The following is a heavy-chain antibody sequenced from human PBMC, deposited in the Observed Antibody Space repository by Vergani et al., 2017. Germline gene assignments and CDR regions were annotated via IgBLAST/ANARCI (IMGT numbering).Heavy chain of an antibody. V-gene: IGHV4-34*01. J-gene: IGHJ5*02. CDR3: AREVEGWFDP. CDR2: INHSGST. Sequence: QVQLQQLGAGLLKPSETLSLTCAVYGGSFSGYYWSWIRQPPGKGLEWIGEINHSGSTNYNPSLKSRVTISVDTSKNQLSLKLSSVTAADTAVYYCAREVEGWFDPWGQGTLVTVSS. CDR1: GGSFSGYY.